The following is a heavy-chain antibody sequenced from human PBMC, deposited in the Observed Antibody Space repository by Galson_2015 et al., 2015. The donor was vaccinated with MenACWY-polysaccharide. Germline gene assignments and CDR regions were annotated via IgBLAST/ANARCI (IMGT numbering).Heavy chain of an antibody. D-gene: IGHD1-26*01. V-gene: IGHV1-46*01. CDR1: GYTFTSYY. CDR3: ARGSPIGMFYCDY. Sequence: SVKVSCKASGYTFTSYYLHWVRQAPGRGLEWVGIFNPSDGSTDYAQKFQGRVTMTRDTSTSTAYMELSSLRSEDTAVYYCARGSPIGMFYCDYWGQGTLVTVSS. CDR2: FNPSDGST. J-gene: IGHJ4*02.